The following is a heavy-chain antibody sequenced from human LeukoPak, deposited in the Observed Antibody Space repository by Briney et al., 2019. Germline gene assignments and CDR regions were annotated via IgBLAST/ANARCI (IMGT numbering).Heavy chain of an antibody. CDR1: GGSIRSSGHY. J-gene: IGHJ4*02. Sequence: PSETLSLTCSVSGGSIRSSGHYWGWIRQSPGKGLEWIGSFEYSGNTSYNPSLNSRITIFVDTSKNQISLKLTSVTAADTAVYYCARTRWSVRGCFESWGQGTLVTVSS. V-gene: IGHV4-39*01. CDR3: ARTRWSVRGCFES. CDR2: FEYSGNT. D-gene: IGHD4-23*01.